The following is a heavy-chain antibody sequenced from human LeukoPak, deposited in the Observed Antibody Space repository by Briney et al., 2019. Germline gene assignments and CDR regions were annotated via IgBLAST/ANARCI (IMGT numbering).Heavy chain of an antibody. CDR2: ISYDGSNK. Sequence: PGGSLRLSCAASGFTFSSYAMHWVRQAPGKGLEWVAVISYDGSNKYYADSVKGRFTISRDNSKNTLYLQMNSLRAEDTAVYYCARGLVKNTAMGADWFDPWGQGTLVTVSS. V-gene: IGHV3-30-3*01. J-gene: IGHJ5*02. CDR3: ARGLVKNTAMGADWFDP. D-gene: IGHD5-18*01. CDR1: GFTFSSYA.